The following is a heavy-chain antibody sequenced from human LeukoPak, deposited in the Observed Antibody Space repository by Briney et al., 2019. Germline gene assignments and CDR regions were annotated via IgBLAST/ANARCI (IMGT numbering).Heavy chain of an antibody. Sequence: ASVKVSCXASGGTFSSYAVSWVRQAPGQGLEWMGRIIPIFGTANYAQKFQGRVTITTDESTSTAYMELSSLRSEDTAVYYCARGITMVRGELDYWGQGTLVTVSS. V-gene: IGHV1-69*05. CDR3: ARGITMVRGELDY. CDR1: GGTFSSYA. D-gene: IGHD3-10*01. CDR2: IIPIFGTA. J-gene: IGHJ4*02.